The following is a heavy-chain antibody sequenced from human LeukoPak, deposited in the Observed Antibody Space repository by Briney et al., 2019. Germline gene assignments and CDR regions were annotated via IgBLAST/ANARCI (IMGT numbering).Heavy chain of an antibody. CDR3: ARDENGCVWGSFRA. V-gene: IGHV4-59*12. J-gene: IGHJ5*02. CDR2: IYYSGST. Sequence: PSETLSLTCTVSGGSISSYYWSWIRQPLGKGLEWIGYIYYSGSTNYKPSLKSRVTISVDTSKNQFSLKLSSVTAADTAVYYCARDENGCVWGSFRAWGQGTLVTVSS. CDR1: GGSISSYY. D-gene: IGHD3-16*02.